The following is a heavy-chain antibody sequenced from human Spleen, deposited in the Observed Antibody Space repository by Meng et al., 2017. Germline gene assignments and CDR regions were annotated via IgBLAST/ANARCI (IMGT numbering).Heavy chain of an antibody. Sequence: QVQLVQSGAEVKKPGASVKVSCKASGYTFTDYYLHWVRQAPGQGLEWMGRIIPDSGGTNYAQRFQGRVTLTRDTSISTVYMELSRLRSDDTAVYYCARDRGEYSGYDLDYWGQGTLVTVSS. CDR1: GYTFTDYY. CDR2: IIPDSGGT. J-gene: IGHJ4*02. V-gene: IGHV1-2*06. CDR3: ARDRGEYSGYDLDY. D-gene: IGHD5-12*01.